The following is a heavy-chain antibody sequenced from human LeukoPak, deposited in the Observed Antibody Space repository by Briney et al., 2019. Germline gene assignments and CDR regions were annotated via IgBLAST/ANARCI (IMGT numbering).Heavy chain of an antibody. CDR1: GYPFTGYY. D-gene: IGHD4-23*01. J-gene: IGHJ3*02. CDR3: ARDRSDDSNSYDAFDI. V-gene: IGHV1-2*02. CDR2: INPNSGGT. Sequence: GASVTVSCKASGYPFTGYYIHWVRQAPGQGLEWMGWINPNSGGTNYAQKFQARVSMTRDTSSSTAYMELSRLRSDDTAVYYCARDRSDDSNSYDAFDIWGQGTMVSVSS.